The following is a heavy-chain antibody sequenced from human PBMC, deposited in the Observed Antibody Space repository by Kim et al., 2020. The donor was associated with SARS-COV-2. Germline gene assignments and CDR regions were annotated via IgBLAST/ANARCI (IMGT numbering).Heavy chain of an antibody. D-gene: IGHD3-3*01. J-gene: IGHJ4*02. CDR2: ISYDGSNK. CDR3: AKEGYNFLDSGGSFDY. Sequence: GGSLRLSCAASGFTFSSYGMHWVRQAPGKGLEWVAVISYDGSNKYYADSVKGRFTISRDNSKNTLYLQMNSLRAEDTAVYYCAKEGYNFLDSGGSFDYWGQGTLVTVSS. V-gene: IGHV3-30*18. CDR1: GFTFSSYG.